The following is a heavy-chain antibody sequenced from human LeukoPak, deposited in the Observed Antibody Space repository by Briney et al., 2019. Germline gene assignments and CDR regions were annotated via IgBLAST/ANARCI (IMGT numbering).Heavy chain of an antibody. CDR3: ARCLALSSGWFPRNPFDY. V-gene: IGHV3-21*01. CDR2: ISSSSSYI. CDR1: GFTFSSYS. J-gene: IGHJ4*02. D-gene: IGHD6-19*01. Sequence: GGSLRLSCAASGFTFSSYSMNWVRQAPGKGLEWVSSISSSSSYIYYADSVKGRFTISRDNAKNSLYPQMNSLRAEDTAVYYCARCLALSSGWFPRNPFDYWGQGTLVTVSS.